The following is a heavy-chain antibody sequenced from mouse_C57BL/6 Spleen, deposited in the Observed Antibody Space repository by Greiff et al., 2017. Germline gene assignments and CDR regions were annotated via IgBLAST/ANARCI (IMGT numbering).Heavy chain of an antibody. D-gene: IGHD2-4*01. CDR1: GFTFSDYY. Sequence: EVKLVESEGGLVQPGSSMKLSCTASGFTFSDYYMAWVRQVPEKGLEWVANINYDGSSTYYLDSLKSRFIISRDNAKNILYLQMSSLKSEDTATYYCARVYDDDGALYYYAMDYWGQGTSVTVSS. V-gene: IGHV5-16*01. CDR2: INYDGSST. J-gene: IGHJ4*01. CDR3: ARVYDDDGALYYYAMDY.